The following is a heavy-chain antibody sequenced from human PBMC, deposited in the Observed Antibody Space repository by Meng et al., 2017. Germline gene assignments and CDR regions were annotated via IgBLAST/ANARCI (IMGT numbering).Heavy chain of an antibody. CDR3: ATISPRDSSGLSFDY. CDR2: INTNTGNP. Sequence: VESGGGGRKAGAAGGVCCRASGYTFTGYYMHWVRQAPGQGLEWMGWINTNTGNPTYAQGFTGRFVFSLDTSVSTAYLQISSLKAEDTAVYYCATISPRDSSGLSFDYWGQGTLVTVSS. V-gene: IGHV7-4-1*02. J-gene: IGHJ4*02. CDR1: GYTFTGYY. D-gene: IGHD3-22*01.